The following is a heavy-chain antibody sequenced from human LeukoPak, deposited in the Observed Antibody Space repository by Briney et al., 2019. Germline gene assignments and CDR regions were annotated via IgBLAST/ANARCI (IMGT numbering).Heavy chain of an antibody. V-gene: IGHV3-48*01. CDR2: ISGSGDSI. D-gene: IGHD2-15*01. CDR1: GFTFSSYR. CDR3: ARVKRDCSGGSCYSYDY. Sequence: GGSLRLSCAASGFTFSSYRMNWVRQAPGKGLEWVSYISGSGDSIYYADSVKGRFTMSRDNSKNTLYLQMNSLRAEDTAVYYCARVKRDCSGGSCYSYDYWGQGTLVTVSS. J-gene: IGHJ4*02.